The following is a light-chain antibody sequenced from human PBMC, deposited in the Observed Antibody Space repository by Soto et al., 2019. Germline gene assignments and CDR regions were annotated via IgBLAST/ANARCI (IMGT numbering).Light chain of an antibody. Sequence: EIVLTHSPGTLALSPGEGANLYARASQSVSSNLARYQQKPGQAPRLLIYGASTRATGIPARFSGSGSGTEFTLTISSLQSEDFAIYYCQQYQNLWTFGQGTKVDIK. J-gene: IGKJ1*01. CDR3: QQYQNLWT. CDR1: QSVSSN. V-gene: IGKV3-15*01. CDR2: GAS.